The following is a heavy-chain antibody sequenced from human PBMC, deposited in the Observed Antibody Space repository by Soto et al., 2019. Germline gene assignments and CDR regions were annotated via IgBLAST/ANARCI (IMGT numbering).Heavy chain of an antibody. CDR2: INPNSGGT. J-gene: IGHJ6*01. Sequence: ASVKVACNPSAYTFTGYHMYWVRHAPGQGLESMGSINPNSGGTNYAQKFQGWVTMTRDTSISTAYMELSRLRSDDTAVYYCARDIKGTEWLRLTPTYYYYGMDVWGQGTTVPVSS. CDR1: AYTFTGYH. D-gene: IGHD5-12*01. V-gene: IGHV1-2*04. CDR3: ARDIKGTEWLRLTPTYYYYGMDV.